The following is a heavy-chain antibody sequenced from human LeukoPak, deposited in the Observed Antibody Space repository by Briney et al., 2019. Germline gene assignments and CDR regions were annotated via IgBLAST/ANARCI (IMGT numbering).Heavy chain of an antibody. CDR3: ARKPIVASAWYYFDY. J-gene: IGHJ4*02. Sequence: SETLSLTCTVSGGSVNSGSYYWCWIRQAPGEGLEGIGNIYYSGSAYYTPSLESRVTMSVATSKNQFSLKLSSVTAADTAVYYCARKPIVASAWYYFDYWGQGTLVTVSS. CDR1: GGSVNSGSYY. V-gene: IGHV4-39*07. D-gene: IGHD3-22*01. CDR2: IYYSGSA.